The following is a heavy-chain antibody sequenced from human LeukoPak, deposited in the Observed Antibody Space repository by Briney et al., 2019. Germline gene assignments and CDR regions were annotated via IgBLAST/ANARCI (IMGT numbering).Heavy chain of an antibody. CDR1: GYSLTTYY. CDR2: INPSGGGT. D-gene: IGHD2-8*01. J-gene: IGHJ6*02. V-gene: IGHV1-46*01. CDR3: ASVYLYGMDV. Sequence: ASVKVSCKASGYSLTTYYMHWVRQAPGQGLEWIAIINPSGGGTKYAQKFQGRVTMTRDTPTNTVYMELSSLRTEDTAVYYCASVYLYGMDVWGQGTTVTVSS.